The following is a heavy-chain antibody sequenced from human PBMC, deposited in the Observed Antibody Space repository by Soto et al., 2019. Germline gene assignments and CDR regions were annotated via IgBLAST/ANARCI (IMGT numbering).Heavy chain of an antibody. D-gene: IGHD2-15*01. V-gene: IGHV4-61*01. CDR2: IYYSGST. CDR3: AHAATRYYYYGMDV. J-gene: IGHJ6*01. CDR1: GGSVSIGSYY. Sequence: PSETLSLTCTFSGGSVSIGSYYWSGIRQPPGKGLEWIGYIYYSGSTNYNPSLKSRVTISVDTSKNQFSLKLSSVTAADTAVYYCAHAATRYYYYGMDVWGQGTTVTVSS.